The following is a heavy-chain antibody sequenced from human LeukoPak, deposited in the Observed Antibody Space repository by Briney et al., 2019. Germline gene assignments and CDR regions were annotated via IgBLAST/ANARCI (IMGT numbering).Heavy chain of an antibody. CDR3: ARGVSGTGPDI. CDR1: GFTFSSYW. Sequence: GGSLRLSCAASGFTFSSYWVHWVRQAPGKGLVWVSRIKTDGSSTDYADSVKGRFTISRDNAKNTMYLQMNSLRAEDTAVYYCARGVSGTGPDIWGLGTMVTVSS. CDR2: IKTDGSST. D-gene: IGHD5/OR15-5a*01. V-gene: IGHV3-74*01. J-gene: IGHJ3*02.